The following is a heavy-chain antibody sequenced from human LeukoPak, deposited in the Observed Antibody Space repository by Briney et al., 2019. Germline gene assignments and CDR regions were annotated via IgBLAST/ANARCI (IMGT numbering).Heavy chain of an antibody. V-gene: IGHV3-33*01. Sequence: SGGSLRLSCAASGFTFSSYGMHWVRQAPGKGLEWVAVIWYDGSNKYYADSVKGRFTISRDNSKNTLCLQMNSLRAEDTAVYYCAREGRDGYNFDYWGQGTLVTVSS. CDR2: IWYDGSNK. CDR1: GFTFSSYG. CDR3: AREGRDGYNFDY. D-gene: IGHD5-24*01. J-gene: IGHJ4*02.